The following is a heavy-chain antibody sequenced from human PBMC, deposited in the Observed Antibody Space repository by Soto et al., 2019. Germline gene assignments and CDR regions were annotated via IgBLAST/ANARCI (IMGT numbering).Heavy chain of an antibody. CDR3: ARAIVVTVGGMDV. V-gene: IGHV4-30-4*01. CDR1: GGSISNADYY. J-gene: IGHJ6*02. CDR2: IYYSGSS. D-gene: IGHD5-12*01. Sequence: QVQLQESGPGLVKPSQTLSLTCTVSGGSISNADYYWSWVRQPPGKGLEWIGYIYYSGSSFFNPSLKSRGTMSKDTSKNQFSLRLTSVTAADTAVYYCARAIVVTVGGMDVWGRGTTVTVSS.